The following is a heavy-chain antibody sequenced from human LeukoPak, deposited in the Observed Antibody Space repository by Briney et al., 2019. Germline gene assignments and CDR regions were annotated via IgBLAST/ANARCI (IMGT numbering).Heavy chain of an antibody. CDR1: GDSIGSGGNF. J-gene: IGHJ4*02. CDR3: AREGSHPVYDV. CDR2: IYYTGTA. Sequence: KPSETLSLTCTVSGDSIGSGGNFWTWLRQHPGKGLEYIGYIYYTGTASYNPSLQSRVVMSVNTSTKQFSLRLSSVTAADTAVYFCAREGSHPVYDVWGPGILVTVSS. D-gene: IGHD5/OR15-5a*01. V-gene: IGHV4-31*03.